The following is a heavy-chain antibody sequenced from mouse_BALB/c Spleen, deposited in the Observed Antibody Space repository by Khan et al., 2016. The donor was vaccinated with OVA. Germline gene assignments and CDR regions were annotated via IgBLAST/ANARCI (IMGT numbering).Heavy chain of an antibody. J-gene: IGHJ2*01. CDR3: ARVYGGDFDY. D-gene: IGHD1-1*02. Sequence: EVELVESGPGLAKPSQSLSLTCTVTGYSITTDYAWNWIRQFPGNKLEWMGFISYNGNTKYNPSLKSRITITRDTSKNQFFLQLKSVTSEYTARYYCARVYGGDFDYWGQGTTLTVSS. V-gene: IGHV3-2*02. CDR1: GYSITTDYA. CDR2: ISYNGNT.